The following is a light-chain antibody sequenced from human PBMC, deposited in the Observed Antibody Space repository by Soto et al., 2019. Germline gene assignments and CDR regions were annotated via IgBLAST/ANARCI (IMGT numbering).Light chain of an antibody. CDR1: QSVSSN. CDR3: QQYPNWPVT. V-gene: IGKV3-15*01. CDR2: GAS. J-gene: IGKJ5*01. Sequence: IEMTRAPATLSMYAGERATLSCWASQSVSSNLAWYQQKPGRAPRLLMYGASTGATGFPARFSGSGSGTAFSLSISSLQSEDFAVDFCQQYPNWPVTFGQGTRLEIK.